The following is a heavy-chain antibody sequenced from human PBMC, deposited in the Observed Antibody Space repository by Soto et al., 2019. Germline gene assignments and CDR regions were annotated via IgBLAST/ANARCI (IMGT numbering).Heavy chain of an antibody. CDR1: GGSISSSNW. V-gene: IGHV4-4*02. CDR2: IYHSGST. D-gene: IGHD5-18*01. J-gene: IGHJ6*02. Sequence: SETLSLTCAVSGGSISSSNWWSWVRQPPGKGLEWIGEIYHSGSTNYNPSLKSRVTISVDKSKNQFSLKLSSVTAADTAVYYCARSSSPPYSYGAVGYYGMDVWGQGTTVTVSS. CDR3: ARSSSPPYSYGAVGYYGMDV.